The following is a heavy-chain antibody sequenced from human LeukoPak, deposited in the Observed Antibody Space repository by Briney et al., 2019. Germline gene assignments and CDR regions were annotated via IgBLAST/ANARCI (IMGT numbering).Heavy chain of an antibody. V-gene: IGHV3-23*01. D-gene: IGHD3-10*01. Sequence: GGSLRLSCAASGFTFSSYAMSWVRQAPGKGLEWVSAISGSGGSTYYADSVKGRFTISRDNSKNTLYLQMNSLKTEDTAVYYCTRLREGTYYYGSGSYYSLDYWGQGTLVTVSS. J-gene: IGHJ4*02. CDR1: GFTFSSYA. CDR3: TRLREGTYYYGSGSYYSLDY. CDR2: ISGSGGST.